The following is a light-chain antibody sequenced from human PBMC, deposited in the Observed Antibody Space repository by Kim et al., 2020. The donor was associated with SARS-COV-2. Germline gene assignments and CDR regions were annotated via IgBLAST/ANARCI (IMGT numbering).Light chain of an antibody. CDR1: RSMSADD. V-gene: IGKV3-20*01. CDR3: HHVSSSPYYA. Sequence: SPCDRATLTCMTSRSMSADDLTWYQQKPGQAPRLLIYCASTRATGIPDRFSGSESGTDFILTINRLEPEDSAIYYCHHVSSSPYYAFGRWTKLEI. J-gene: IGKJ2*01. CDR2: CAS.